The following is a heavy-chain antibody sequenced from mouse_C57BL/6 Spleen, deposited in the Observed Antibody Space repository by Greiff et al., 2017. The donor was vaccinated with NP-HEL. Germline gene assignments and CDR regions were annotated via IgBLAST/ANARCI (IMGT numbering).Heavy chain of an antibody. CDR3: ARYASYSNYPYYFDY. CDR1: GFTFSSYT. CDR2: ISGGGGNT. D-gene: IGHD2-5*01. J-gene: IGHJ2*01. V-gene: IGHV5-9*01. Sequence: EVHLVESGGGLVKPGGSLKLSCAASGFTFSSYTMSWVRQTPEKRLEWVATISGGGGNTYYPDSVKGRFTISRDNAKNTLYLQMSSLRSEDTALYYCARYASYSNYPYYFDYWGQGTTLTVAS.